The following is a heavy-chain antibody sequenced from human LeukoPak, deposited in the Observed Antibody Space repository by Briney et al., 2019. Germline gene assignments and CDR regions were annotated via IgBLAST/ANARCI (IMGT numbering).Heavy chain of an antibody. Sequence: ASVKVSCKASGGTFNSCAISWVRQAPGQGLEWMGGIMPLFGTANYAQEFQGRVTFTTDESASAAYMEASSLRSEDTAVYYCASGSLGDGYGVGDYYQYMDVWGKGTTVTVSS. CDR3: ASGSLGDGYGVGDYYQYMDV. CDR2: IMPLFGTA. CDR1: GGTFNSCA. D-gene: IGHD5-24*01. J-gene: IGHJ6*03. V-gene: IGHV1-69*05.